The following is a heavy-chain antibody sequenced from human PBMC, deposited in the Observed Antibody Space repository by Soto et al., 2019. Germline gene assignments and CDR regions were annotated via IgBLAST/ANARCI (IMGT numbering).Heavy chain of an antibody. V-gene: IGHV1-2*02. D-gene: IGHD4-4*01. Sequence: SVNVYFKASGYTFTGYYMHWVRQAPGQGLEWMGWINPNSGGTNYAQKFQGSVTMTRDTSISTAYMELSRLRSDDTAVYYCARDGSNYEPTDYWGQGTLVTVYS. J-gene: IGHJ4*02. CDR2: INPNSGGT. CDR1: GYTFTGYY. CDR3: ARDGSNYEPTDY.